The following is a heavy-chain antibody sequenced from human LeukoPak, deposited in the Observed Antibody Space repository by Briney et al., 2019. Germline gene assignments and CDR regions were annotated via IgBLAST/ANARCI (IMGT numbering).Heavy chain of an antibody. D-gene: IGHD6-13*01. CDR3: ARSSSFDIPGDY. V-gene: IGHV3-48*01. J-gene: IGHJ4*02. CDR1: GFSISRYN. CDR2: ISTSSSTI. Sequence: LSGGSLRLSCAASGFSISRYNMNWVRQAPGKGLEWLSFISTSSSTIYYADSVKGRFTISRDNSKNTLYLQMNSLRAEDTAVYYCARSSSFDIPGDYWGQGTLVTVSS.